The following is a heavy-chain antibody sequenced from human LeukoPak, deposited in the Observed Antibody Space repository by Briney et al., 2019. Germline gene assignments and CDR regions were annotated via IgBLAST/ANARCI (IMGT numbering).Heavy chain of an antibody. CDR3: ARGGGDSSGYYMTFDAFDI. CDR1: GGSISSSSYY. D-gene: IGHD3-22*01. CDR2: IYYSGST. V-gene: IGHV4-39*01. J-gene: IGHJ3*02. Sequence: SETLSLTCTVSGGSISSSSYYWGWIRQPPGKGLEWIGSIYYSGSTYYNPSLKSRVTISVDTSKNQFSLKLSSVTAADTAVYYCARGGGDSSGYYMTFDAFDIWGQGTMVTVSS.